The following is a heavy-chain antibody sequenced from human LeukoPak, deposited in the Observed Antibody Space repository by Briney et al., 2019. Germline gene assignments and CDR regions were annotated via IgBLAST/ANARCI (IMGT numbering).Heavy chain of an antibody. D-gene: IGHD6-19*01. V-gene: IGHV1-2*04. J-gene: IGHJ3*02. CDR2: INPNSGGT. CDR3: AREDSSGWYGRSGAFDI. CDR1: GYTFTGYY. Sequence: ASVKVSCKASGYTFTGYYMHWVRQAPGQGLEWMGWINPNSGGTNYAQKFQGWVTMTRDTSINTAYMELSRLRSDDTAVYYCAREDSSGWYGRSGAFDIWGQGTMVTVSS.